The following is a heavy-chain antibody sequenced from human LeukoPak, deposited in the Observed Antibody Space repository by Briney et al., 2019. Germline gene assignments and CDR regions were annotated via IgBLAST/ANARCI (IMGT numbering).Heavy chain of an antibody. V-gene: IGHV5-51*01. D-gene: IGHD3-22*01. J-gene: IGHJ3*02. Sequence: GESLKISCKGSGYSFTSYWIGWVRQMPGKDLEWMGIIYPGDSDTRYSLSFQGQVTISADKSISTAYLQWSSLKASDTAMYYCARQSYYDSSGYSPLSAFDIWGQGTMVTVSS. CDR2: IYPGDSDT. CDR1: GYSFTSYW. CDR3: ARQSYYDSSGYSPLSAFDI.